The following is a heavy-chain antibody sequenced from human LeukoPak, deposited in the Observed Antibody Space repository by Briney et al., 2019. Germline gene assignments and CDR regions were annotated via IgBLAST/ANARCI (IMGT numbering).Heavy chain of an antibody. J-gene: IGHJ6*03. V-gene: IGHV1-2*02. CDR2: INPNSGGT. CDR1: GYTFTGYY. Sequence: ASVKVSCKASGYTFTGYYMHWVRQAPGQGLEWMGWINPNSGGTNYAQKFQGRATMTRDTSISTAYMELSRLRSDDTAVYYCAKDGNWNDENYYMDVWGKGTTVTISS. D-gene: IGHD1-1*01. CDR3: AKDGNWNDENYYMDV.